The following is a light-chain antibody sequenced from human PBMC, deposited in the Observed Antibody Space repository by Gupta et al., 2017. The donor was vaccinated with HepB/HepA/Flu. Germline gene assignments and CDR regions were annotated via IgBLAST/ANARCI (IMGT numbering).Light chain of an antibody. CDR2: SAS. CDR1: QNINTY. Sequence: DIQMTQSPSSLSASIGDRATISCRASQNINTYLAWYQQKPGKAPKLLIYSASSLQSGVPSRFSGSGSATDSTLTISSLQPEDFAIYFCQQSYNTPWTFGQGTKVEI. J-gene: IGKJ1*01. CDR3: QQSYNTPWT. V-gene: IGKV1-39*01.